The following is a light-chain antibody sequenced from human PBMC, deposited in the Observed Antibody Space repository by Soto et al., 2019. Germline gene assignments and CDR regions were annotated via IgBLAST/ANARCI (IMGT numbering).Light chain of an antibody. J-gene: IGKJ5*01. CDR2: DAV. Sequence: DIQMTQSPSSLSASVGDRVTITCRASQYINTYLHWYQQKPGKAPRLLIHDAVTLQSGVPPRFSGSGSGTYFTLTITNLQPEDFATYCCQQSYSSSPITFGQGTRLEIK. V-gene: IGKV1-39*01. CDR3: QQSYSSSPIT. CDR1: QYINTY.